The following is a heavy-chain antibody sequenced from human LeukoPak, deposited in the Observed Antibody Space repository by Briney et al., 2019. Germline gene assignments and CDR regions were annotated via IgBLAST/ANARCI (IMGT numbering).Heavy chain of an antibody. CDR1: GGSISSSSYY. J-gene: IGHJ5*02. Sequence: SETLSLTCTVSGGSISSSSYYWGWIRQPPGKGLEWIGSIYYSGSTYYNPSLKSRVTISVDTSKNQFSLKLSSVTAADTAVYYSARQRRSSGWYNWFDPWGQGTLVTVSS. CDR2: IYYSGST. CDR3: ARQRRSSGWYNWFDP. V-gene: IGHV4-39*01. D-gene: IGHD6-19*01.